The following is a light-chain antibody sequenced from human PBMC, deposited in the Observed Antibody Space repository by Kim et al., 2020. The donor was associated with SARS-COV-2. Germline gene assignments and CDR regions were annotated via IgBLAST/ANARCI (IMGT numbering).Light chain of an antibody. CDR3: RQYNHYST. CDR1: QSISSW. V-gene: IGKV1-5*01. Sequence: DIQMTQSPSTLSASVGDRVTITCRASQSISSWLAWYQQKPGKAPKLLIYDASSLESGVPSRFSGSGSGTEFTLTISSLQLDEFETNYCRQYNHYSTFGQGAKMHI. J-gene: IGKJ1*01. CDR2: DAS.